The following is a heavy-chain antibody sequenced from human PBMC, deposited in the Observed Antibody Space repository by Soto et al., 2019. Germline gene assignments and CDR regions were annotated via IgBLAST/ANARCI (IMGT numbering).Heavy chain of an antibody. CDR1: GGSISSSSYY. CDR2: IYYSGST. Sequence: SSETLSLTCTVSGGSISSSSYYWGWIRQPPGKGLEWIGSIYYSGSTYYNPSLKSRVTISVDTSKNQFSLKLSSVTAADTAVYYCARAGYCSSTSCYRGAFDIWGQGTMVTVSS. D-gene: IGHD2-2*02. J-gene: IGHJ3*02. CDR3: ARAGYCSSTSCYRGAFDI. V-gene: IGHV4-39*01.